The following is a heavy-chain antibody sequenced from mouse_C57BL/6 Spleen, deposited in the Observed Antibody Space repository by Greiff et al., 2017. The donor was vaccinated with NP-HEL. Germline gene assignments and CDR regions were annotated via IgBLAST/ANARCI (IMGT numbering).Heavy chain of an antibody. D-gene: IGHD1-1*01. CDR1: GYAFSSSW. V-gene: IGHV1-82*01. CDR3: ARYYGSAWFAY. J-gene: IGHJ3*01. CDR2: IYSGDGDT. Sequence: QVQLQQSGPELVKPGASVKISCKASGYAFSSSWMNWVKQRPGKGLEWIGRIYSGDGDTNYNGKFKGKATLTADKSSSTAYMQLSSLTSEDSAVYFCARYYGSAWFAYWGQVTLVTVSA.